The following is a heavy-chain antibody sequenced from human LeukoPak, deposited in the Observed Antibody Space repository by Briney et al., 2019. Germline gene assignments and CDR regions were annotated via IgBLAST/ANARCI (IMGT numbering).Heavy chain of an antibody. CDR3: ARLGWGSGGSHSDY. CDR2: IYHSGTT. CDR1: GGFISSGAYY. J-gene: IGHJ4*02. V-gene: IGHV4-30-2*01. D-gene: IGHD3-10*01. Sequence: SETLSLTWTVSGGFISSGAYYWSWIRQPPGRGLEWIGYIYHSGTTYFNPSLKSPCPISEHRSQNQFSRELSDVTAADTAVYYCARLGWGSGGSHSDYWGQGTLVTVSS.